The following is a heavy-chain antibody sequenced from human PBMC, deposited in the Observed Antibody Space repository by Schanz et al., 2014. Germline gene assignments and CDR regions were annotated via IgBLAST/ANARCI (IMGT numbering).Heavy chain of an antibody. CDR3: ARDSLRGATGGYGMDV. CDR2: IYYSGST. CDR1: GGSIRSYF. V-gene: IGHV4-59*12. J-gene: IGHJ6*02. Sequence: QVQLQESGPGLLKPSETLSLTCTVSGGSIRSYFWSWIRQPPGKGLEWIGYIYYSGSTYYNPSLKSRVTISVDKSKNQFSLKVRSVTAADTAVYYCARDSLRGATGGYGMDVWGQGTTVTVSS. D-gene: IGHD2-8*02.